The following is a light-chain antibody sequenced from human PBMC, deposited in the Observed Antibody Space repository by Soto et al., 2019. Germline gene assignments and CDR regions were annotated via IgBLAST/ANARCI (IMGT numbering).Light chain of an antibody. J-gene: IGKJ4*01. CDR1: HTISSW. CDR2: KAS. Sequence: IHMTQSPSTLSGSVGDIVTVTFLASHTISSWLAWYQQKPGKAPKLLIYKASTLKSGVPSRFSGSGSGTDFTLTISSLEPEDFAVYYCQQRSNWPPAFGGGTKV. CDR3: QQRSNWPPA. V-gene: IGKV1-5*03.